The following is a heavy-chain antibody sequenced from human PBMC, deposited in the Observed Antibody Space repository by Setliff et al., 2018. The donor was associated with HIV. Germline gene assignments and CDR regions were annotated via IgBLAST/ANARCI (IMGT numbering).Heavy chain of an antibody. V-gene: IGHV1-24*01. Sequence: RASVKVSCKISGYTLTELSIHWVRQAPGKGLEWMANFDPEDGETFYAQKFQGRLTMTEDTSTDTAYMELSSLRSDDTAMYYCATDPGYTGGWGYGATYNYYMDVWGKGTTVTVSS. CDR2: FDPEDGET. CDR3: ATDPGYTGGWGYGATYNYYMDV. J-gene: IGHJ6*03. D-gene: IGHD6-19*01. CDR1: GYTLTELS.